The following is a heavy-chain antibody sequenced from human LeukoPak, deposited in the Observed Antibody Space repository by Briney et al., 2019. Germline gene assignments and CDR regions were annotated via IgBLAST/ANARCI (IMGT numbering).Heavy chain of an antibody. CDR3: ARRGRAAHAFDI. Sequence: QPGGSLRLSCAASGFTFSSYEMTWVRQAPGKGLEWVSLIYSDGSGGSTYYADSVKGRFTISRDNFKNTLYLQMNSLRVEDTAVYYCARRGRAAHAFDIWGQGTMVTVSS. CDR1: GFTFSSYE. CDR2: IYSDGSGGST. D-gene: IGHD6-6*01. V-gene: IGHV3-66*04. J-gene: IGHJ3*02.